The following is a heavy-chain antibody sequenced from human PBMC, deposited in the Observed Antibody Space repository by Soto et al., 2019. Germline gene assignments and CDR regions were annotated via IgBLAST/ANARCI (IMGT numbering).Heavy chain of an antibody. CDR2: INAFNGNT. CDR3: ARDPVAGTYFDY. CDR1: GYTFISYG. Sequence: QVQLVQSGAEVKKPGASVKVSCKASGYTFISYGISWVRQAPGQGLEWMGWINAFNGNTNYAQKRQGRVTMTRDPSTSTAYMELRSLSSDDTAVYYCARDPVAGTYFDYWGQGTLVTVSS. D-gene: IGHD6-19*01. V-gene: IGHV1-18*01. J-gene: IGHJ4*02.